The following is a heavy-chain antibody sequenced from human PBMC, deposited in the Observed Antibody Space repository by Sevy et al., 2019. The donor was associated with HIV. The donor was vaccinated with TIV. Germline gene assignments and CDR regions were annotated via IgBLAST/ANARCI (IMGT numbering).Heavy chain of an antibody. Sequence: SETLSLTCTVSGGSIRSGGFYWSWIRQHPGQGLEWIGYIYYSGQTYYNPSLKSRLTIAVDTSNNQFSLRLSSVTAADTAVYYCARDRGGYGSPDYWGQGTLVTVSS. CDR3: ARDRGGYGSPDY. V-gene: IGHV4-31*03. J-gene: IGHJ4*02. CDR1: GGSIRSGGFY. D-gene: IGHD4-17*01. CDR2: IYYSGQT.